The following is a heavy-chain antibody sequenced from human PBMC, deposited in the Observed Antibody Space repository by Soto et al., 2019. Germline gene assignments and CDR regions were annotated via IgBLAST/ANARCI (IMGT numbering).Heavy chain of an antibody. Sequence: PGGSLRLSCAASGFTFSSYGMHWVRQAPGKGLEWVAVISYDGSNKYYADSVKGRFTISRDNSKNTLYLQMNSLRAEDTAVYYCAKGDIVVVPPGMDVWGQGTTVTVSS. V-gene: IGHV3-30*18. J-gene: IGHJ6*02. CDR3: AKGDIVVVPPGMDV. CDR2: ISYDGSNK. CDR1: GFTFSSYG. D-gene: IGHD2-2*01.